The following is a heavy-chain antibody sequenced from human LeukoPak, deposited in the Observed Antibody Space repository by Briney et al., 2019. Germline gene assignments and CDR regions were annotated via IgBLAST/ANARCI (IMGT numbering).Heavy chain of an antibody. CDR3: ARGLSPRTMYYYGSGSYYTGEYYFDY. J-gene: IGHJ4*02. D-gene: IGHD3-10*01. V-gene: IGHV4-34*01. Sequence: PSETLSLTCTVSGGSISSYYWSWIRQPPGKGLEWIGEINHSGSTNYNPSLKSRVTISVDTSKNQFSLKLSSVTAADTAVYYCARGLSPRTMYYYGSGSYYTGEYYFDYWGQGTLVTVSS. CDR1: GGSISSYY. CDR2: INHSGST.